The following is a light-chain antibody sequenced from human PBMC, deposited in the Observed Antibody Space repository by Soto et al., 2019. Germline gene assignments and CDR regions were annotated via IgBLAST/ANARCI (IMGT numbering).Light chain of an antibody. V-gene: IGKV3-20*01. CDR2: GAS. Sequence: EIVLTQSPGTLSESPGERVTLSCRASQSVSSATYLAWYQQKPGQAPRLLIYGASSRAAGIPDRFSGSGSGTDFTLTISRLEPEDFALYYCQQYGDSPLTFGGGTKVETK. CDR1: QSVSSATY. J-gene: IGKJ4*01. CDR3: QQYGDSPLT.